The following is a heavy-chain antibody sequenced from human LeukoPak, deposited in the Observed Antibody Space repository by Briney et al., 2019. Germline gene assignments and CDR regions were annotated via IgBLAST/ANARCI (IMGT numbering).Heavy chain of an antibody. V-gene: IGHV4-61*01. CDR2: IHHSGTT. Sequence: PSETLDITCTVSGGSVSRGSYYWSWTRQPPGKGPEWIGYIHHSGTTNYSPSLKSRVTISVDMSKNQFFLNLTSVTAADTAVYYCARGRLGATYWGQGTLVTVSS. CDR3: ARGRLGATY. D-gene: IGHD1-26*01. CDR1: GGSVSRGSYY. J-gene: IGHJ4*02.